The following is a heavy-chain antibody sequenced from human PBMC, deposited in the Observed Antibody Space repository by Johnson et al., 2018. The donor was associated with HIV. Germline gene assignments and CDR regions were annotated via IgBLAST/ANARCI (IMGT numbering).Heavy chain of an antibody. D-gene: IGHD3-22*01. Sequence: QVQLVESGGGVVQPGRSLRLSCAASGFTFNNYGMHWVRQAPGKGLEWVALIWYDGSNKYYADSVKGRFTISRDNSKNTLYLQMNSLRAEDTAVYYCARVRGLIAFDIWGQGTMVTVSS. CDR2: IWYDGSNK. J-gene: IGHJ3*02. CDR1: GFTFNNYG. V-gene: IGHV3-30*19. CDR3: ARVRGLIAFDI.